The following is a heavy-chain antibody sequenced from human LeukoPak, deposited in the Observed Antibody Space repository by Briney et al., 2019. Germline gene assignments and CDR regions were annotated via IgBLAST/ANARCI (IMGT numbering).Heavy chain of an antibody. CDR2: IKQDGTQK. Sequence: PGGSLRLSCAASGFTFSNYSMSWVRQAPGKGLEWLAAIKQDGTQKYYVDSVKGRFTISRDNAKNPLYLQMNSLRGEDTGEYYCARDCGSDCSQAFDIWGQGTMVTLSS. CDR1: GFTFSNYS. J-gene: IGHJ3*02. D-gene: IGHD2-21*02. V-gene: IGHV3-7*03. CDR3: ARDCGSDCSQAFDI.